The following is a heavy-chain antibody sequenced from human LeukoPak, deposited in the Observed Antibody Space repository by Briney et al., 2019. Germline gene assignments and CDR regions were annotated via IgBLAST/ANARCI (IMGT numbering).Heavy chain of an antibody. CDR1: GFTFSSYG. Sequence: GGSLRLTCAASGFTFSSYGMHWVRQAPGKGLEWVAVIWYDGSNKYYADSVKGRFTISRDNSKNTLYLQMNSLRAEDTAVYYCARGMVNLDAFDIWGQGTMVTVSS. D-gene: IGHD5-18*01. CDR2: IWYDGSNK. CDR3: ARGMVNLDAFDI. V-gene: IGHV3-33*01. J-gene: IGHJ3*02.